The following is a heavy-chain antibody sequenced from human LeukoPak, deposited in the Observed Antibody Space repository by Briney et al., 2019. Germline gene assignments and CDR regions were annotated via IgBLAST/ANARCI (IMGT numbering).Heavy chain of an antibody. J-gene: IGHJ4*02. CDR2: IYPGDSDT. D-gene: IGHD6-13*01. V-gene: IGHV5-51*01. Sequence: GESLKISCQVSGDSFTSYWIAWVRQMPGKGLEWMGIIYPGDSDTRYSPSFLGLVTLSADKSISTAYLQWSSLKASDTAMYYCARHKSSSSWYHVFDYWGQGTLVTVSS. CDR3: ARHKSSSSWYHVFDY. CDR1: GDSFTSYW.